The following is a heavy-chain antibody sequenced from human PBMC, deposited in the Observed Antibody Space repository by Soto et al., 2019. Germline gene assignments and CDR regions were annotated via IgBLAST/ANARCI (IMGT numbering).Heavy chain of an antibody. CDR1: GFTFSSYG. V-gene: IGHV3-33*01. CDR2: IWYDGSNK. J-gene: IGHJ3*02. D-gene: IGHD2-15*01. CDR3: ARLPTELEYCSSGSCYSIDI. Sequence: GGSLRLSCAASGFTFSSYGMHWVRQAPGKGLEWVAVIWYDGSNKYYADSVKGRFTISRDNSKNTLYLQMNSLRAEDTAVYYCARLPTELEYCSSGSCYSIDIWGQGTMVTVSS.